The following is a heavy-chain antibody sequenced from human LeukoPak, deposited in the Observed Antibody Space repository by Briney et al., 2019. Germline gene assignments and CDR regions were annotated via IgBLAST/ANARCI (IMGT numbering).Heavy chain of an antibody. J-gene: IGHJ4*02. Sequence: PSETLSLTCTVSGGSISSYYWSWIRQPPGKGLEWIGSIYRSGSTHYNPSLKSRVTISVDTSKNQFSLKLSSVTAADTAVYYCARVGYYDSSGYFNYWGQGTLVTVSS. CDR3: ARVGYYDSSGYFNY. D-gene: IGHD3-22*01. CDR1: GGSISSYY. CDR2: IYRSGST. V-gene: IGHV4-59*08.